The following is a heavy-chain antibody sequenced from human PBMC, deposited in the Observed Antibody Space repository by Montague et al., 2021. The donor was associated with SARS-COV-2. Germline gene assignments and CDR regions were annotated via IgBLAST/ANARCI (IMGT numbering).Heavy chain of an antibody. CDR1: GGSISGNSYY. D-gene: IGHD1-1*01. CDR2: IYYSGTT. CDR3: AREDAGGWYFGL. Sequence: SETLSLTCTVSGGSISGNSYYWGWIRQPPGKGPEWIGSIYYSGTTFYNPSLRSRVTMSVDTSKNQFSLRLSSVTAADTAVFYCAREDAGGWYFGLRGRGTLVTVSS. V-gene: IGHV4-39*02. J-gene: IGHJ2*01.